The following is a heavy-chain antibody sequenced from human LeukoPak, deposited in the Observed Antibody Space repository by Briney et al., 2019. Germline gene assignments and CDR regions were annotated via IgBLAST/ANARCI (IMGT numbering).Heavy chain of an antibody. CDR2: ITNDGSST. CDR1: GLTFSSHW. J-gene: IGHJ4*02. CDR3: ARDYCSSTSCYYLN. V-gene: IGHV3-74*01. Sequence: PGGSLRLSCAASGLTFSSHWMHWVRQAPGKGLVWVSRITNDGSSTTYADSVKGRFTISRDNAKNSLYLQMNSLRAEDTAVYYCARDYCSSTSCYYLNWGQGTLVTVSS. D-gene: IGHD2-2*01.